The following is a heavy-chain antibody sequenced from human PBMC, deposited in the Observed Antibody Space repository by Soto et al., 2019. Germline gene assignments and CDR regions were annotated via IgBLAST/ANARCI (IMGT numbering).Heavy chain of an antibody. CDR1: GYTFTSYY. D-gene: IGHD1-1*01. CDR2: INPNTGST. V-gene: IGHV1-46*01. J-gene: IGHJ6*02. Sequence: QVQLVQSGTEVKKPGASVKVSCKASGYTFTSYYIHWVRQAPGQGLEGMGIINPNTGSTSSTQRFRDRLSLDRDTSTSTVYRELSSLGSEDTAVYCCARDTNAALPFPYYGSDVWGQGTTVTVSS. CDR3: ARDTNAALPFPYYGSDV.